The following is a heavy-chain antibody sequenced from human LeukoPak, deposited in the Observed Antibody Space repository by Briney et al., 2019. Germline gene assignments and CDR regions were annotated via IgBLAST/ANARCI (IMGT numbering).Heavy chain of an antibody. V-gene: IGHV3-30*02. CDR1: GFTFSSYD. CDR3: AKDRCSNGIGCYYYYMDV. J-gene: IGHJ6*03. Sequence: GGSLRLSCAASGFTFSSYDMHWVRQAPGKGLEWVAFTRFDGSDKYYADSVKGRFTISRDNSKNTLYLQMNSLRAEDTAVYYCAKDRCSNGIGCYYYYMDVWGKGTTVTISS. D-gene: IGHD2-8*01. CDR2: TRFDGSDK.